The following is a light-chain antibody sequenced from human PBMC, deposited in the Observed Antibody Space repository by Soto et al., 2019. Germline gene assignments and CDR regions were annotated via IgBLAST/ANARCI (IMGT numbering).Light chain of an antibody. V-gene: IGKV3D-20*02. Sequence: EIVLTQSPGTLSLSPGERATLSCRASQSVSSSYLAWYQQKPGQAPRLLIYGASSRATGIPARFNGSGSGTDFTLTISSLEPEDFEVYYCQQRRNWQVNFGGGTKVNI. CDR3: QQRRNWQVN. CDR1: QSVSSSY. CDR2: GAS. J-gene: IGKJ4*01.